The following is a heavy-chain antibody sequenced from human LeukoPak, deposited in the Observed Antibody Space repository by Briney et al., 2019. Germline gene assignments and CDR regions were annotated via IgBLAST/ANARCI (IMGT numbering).Heavy chain of an antibody. J-gene: IGHJ4*02. CDR3: ARIDGDSYPSFDY. CDR2: ISYDGSNK. D-gene: IGHD4-17*01. V-gene: IGHV3-30*03. CDR1: GFTFSSYG. Sequence: PGRSLRLSCAASGFTFSSYGMHWVRQAPGKGLEWVAVISYDGSNKYYADSVKGRFTISRDNSKNTLYLQMNSLRAEDTAVYYCARIDGDSYPSFDYWGQGTLVTVSS.